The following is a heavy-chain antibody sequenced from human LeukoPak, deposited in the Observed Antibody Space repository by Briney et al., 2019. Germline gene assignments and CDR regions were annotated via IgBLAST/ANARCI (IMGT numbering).Heavy chain of an antibody. CDR3: ATMRRGYSYGYGPTDY. Sequence: SETLSLTCTVSGGSISSSSYYWGWIRQPPGKGLEWIGSIYYSGSTYYSPSLKSRVTISVDTSKNQFSLKLSSVTAADTAVYYCATMRRGYSYGYGPTDYWGQGTLVTVSS. CDR1: GGSISSSSYY. CDR2: IYYSGST. V-gene: IGHV4-39*01. J-gene: IGHJ4*02. D-gene: IGHD5-18*01.